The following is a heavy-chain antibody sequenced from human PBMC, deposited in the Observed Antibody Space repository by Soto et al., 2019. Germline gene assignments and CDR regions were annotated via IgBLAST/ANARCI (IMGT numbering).Heavy chain of an antibody. CDR1: GGTFSSYA. D-gene: IGHD1-20*01. CDR3: ARDSSAYNWNSLAY. Sequence: SVKVACKASGGTFSSYAISCVRQDPGQGLEWMGGIIPIFGTANYAQKFQGRVTITADVSTSTAYMELSSLRSEDTAVYFCARDSSAYNWNSLAYWGQGTLVTVSS. CDR2: IIPIFGTA. V-gene: IGHV1-69*13. J-gene: IGHJ4*02.